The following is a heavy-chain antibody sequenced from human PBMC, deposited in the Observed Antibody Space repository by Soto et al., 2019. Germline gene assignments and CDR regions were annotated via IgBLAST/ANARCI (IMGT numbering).Heavy chain of an antibody. CDR1: GYTFTSYD. V-gene: IGHV1-8*01. J-gene: IGHJ6*03. D-gene: IGHD3-10*01. CDR2: MNPNSGNT. Sequence: ASVKVSCKASGYTFTSYDINWVRQATGQGLEWMGWMNPNSGNTGYAQKFQGRVTMTRNTSISTAYMELSSLRSEDTAVYYCARGLDYYGSGLPYYYSYMDAWGKETTLTISS. CDR3: ARGLDYYGSGLPYYYSYMDA.